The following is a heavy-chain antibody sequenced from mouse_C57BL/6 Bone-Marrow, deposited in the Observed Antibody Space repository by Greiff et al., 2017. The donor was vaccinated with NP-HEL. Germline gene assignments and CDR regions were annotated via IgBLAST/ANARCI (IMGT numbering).Heavy chain of an antibody. D-gene: IGHD2-5*01. CDR1: GYTFTSYW. Sequence: QVHVKQPGAELVMPGASVKLSCKASGYTFTSYWMHWVKQRPGQGLEWIGEIDPSDSYTNYNQKFKGKSTLTVDKSSSTAYMQLSSLTSEDSAVYYCARRNYSNYSYYFDYWGQGTTLTVSS. CDR2: IDPSDSYT. CDR3: ARRNYSNYSYYFDY. J-gene: IGHJ2*01. V-gene: IGHV1-69*01.